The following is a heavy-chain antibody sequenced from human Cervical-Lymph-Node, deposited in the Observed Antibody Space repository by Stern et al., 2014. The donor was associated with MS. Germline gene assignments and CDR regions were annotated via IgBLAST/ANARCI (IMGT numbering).Heavy chain of an antibody. CDR2: IIPMFGTT. CDR3: ASRSGYSYGFWY. Sequence: QVQLVQSGAEVKKPGSSVKVSCKASGDTFSSYAISWVRQAPGQGLEWMGGIIPMFGTTIYTQKFQGRVKIPADASTSTAYMELSSLRSEDTAVYYCASRSGYSYGFWYWGQGTLVTVSS. CDR1: GDTFSSYA. V-gene: IGHV1-69*01. J-gene: IGHJ4*02. D-gene: IGHD5-18*01.